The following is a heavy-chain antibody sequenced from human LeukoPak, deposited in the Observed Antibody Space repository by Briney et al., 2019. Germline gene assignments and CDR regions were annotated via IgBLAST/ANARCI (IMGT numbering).Heavy chain of an antibody. J-gene: IGHJ5*02. V-gene: IGHV3-48*02. Sequence: GGSLRLSCAASGYTFSSFSMNWVRQAPGKGLEWVSYISFGSSSIHYADSVKGRFTISRDNAKNSLYLQMNSLRHEDTAVYYCARVNNYGADPWGQGTLVTVSS. CDR2: ISFGSSSI. CDR1: GYTFSSFS. CDR3: ARVNNYGADP. D-gene: IGHD4-17*01.